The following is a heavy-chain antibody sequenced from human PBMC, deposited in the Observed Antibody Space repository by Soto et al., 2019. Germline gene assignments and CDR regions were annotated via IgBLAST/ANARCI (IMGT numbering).Heavy chain of an antibody. V-gene: IGHV4-30-4*01. CDR1: VGSISSGDYY. CDR3: ASRPAEWEDDAFDI. CDR2: IYYSGST. Sequence: PSETLSLTCTVSVGSISSGDYYWSWIRQPPGKGLEWIGYIYYSGSTYYNPSLKSRVTISVDTSKNQFSLKLSSVTAADTAVYYCASRPAEWEDDAFDIWGQGTMVTVSS. D-gene: IGHD1-26*01. J-gene: IGHJ3*02.